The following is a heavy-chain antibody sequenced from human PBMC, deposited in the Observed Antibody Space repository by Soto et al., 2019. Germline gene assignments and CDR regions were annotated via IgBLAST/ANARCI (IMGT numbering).Heavy chain of an antibody. Sequence: PSETLSLTCSVSGGSISSGYYYWSWIRPPPGKGLEWIGNIYYSGNTYYNPSLKSRLIISIETYKNQFSLNVGSVIGADAAVYYCACSSLYGMDVWGQGATVTGSS. CDR2: IYYSGNT. J-gene: IGHJ6*02. V-gene: IGHV4-30-4*01. CDR1: GGSISSGYYY. D-gene: IGHD3-10*02. CDR3: ACSSLYGMDV.